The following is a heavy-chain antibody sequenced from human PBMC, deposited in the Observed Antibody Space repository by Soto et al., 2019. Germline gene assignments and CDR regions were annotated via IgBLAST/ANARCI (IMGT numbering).Heavy chain of an antibody. V-gene: IGHV3-30*18. D-gene: IGHD2-21*02. CDR2: ISYDGSNK. CDR1: GFTISSYG. J-gene: IGHJ1*01. Sequence: QVQLVESRGGVVQPGRSLRLSCAASGFTISSYGMHWVRQAPGKGLEWVAVISYDGSNKYYADSVKGRFTISRDNSKNTLYLQMNSLRAEDTSVYYCAKGQVTVVTPGYFHHWGQGTLVTVSS. CDR3: AKGQVTVVTPGYFHH.